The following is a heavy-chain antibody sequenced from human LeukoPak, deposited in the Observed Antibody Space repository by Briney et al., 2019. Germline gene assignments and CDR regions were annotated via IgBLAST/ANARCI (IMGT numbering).Heavy chain of an antibody. D-gene: IGHD3-10*01. Sequence: SVKVSCKASGGTLSSYAINWVRQAPGQGLEWMGGIIPIFGTANYAQKFQGGVTIIADESSTTAYMELSSLRSEDTAVYYCARREGTFGTYFDYWGQGTLVTVSS. J-gene: IGHJ4*02. CDR1: GGTLSSYA. V-gene: IGHV1-69*01. CDR3: ARREGTFGTYFDY. CDR2: IIPIFGTA.